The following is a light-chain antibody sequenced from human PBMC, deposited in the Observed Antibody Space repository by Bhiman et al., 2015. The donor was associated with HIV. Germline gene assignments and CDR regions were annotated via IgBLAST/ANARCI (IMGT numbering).Light chain of an antibody. CDR2: KDS. CDR1: ALPKQY. J-gene: IGLJ2*01. CDR3: QSADSSDTYGHVI. V-gene: IGLV3-25*03. Sequence: SYELTQPPSVSVSPGQTARITCSGDALPKQYAYWYQQKAGQAPVLVIYKDSERPSGIPERFSGSTSGTTVTLTISGVQAEDEAEYYCQSADSSDTYGHVIFGAGTKLTVL.